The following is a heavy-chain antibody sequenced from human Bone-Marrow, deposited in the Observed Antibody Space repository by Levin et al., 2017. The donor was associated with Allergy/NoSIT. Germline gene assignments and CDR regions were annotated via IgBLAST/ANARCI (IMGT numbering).Heavy chain of an antibody. Sequence: GGSLRLSCAASGFTFSHYAMHWVRQTPGKGLEWLAVITDDGTNIYYGDSVKGRFTMFRDNSNNNLYLQMNSLRPADTAVYYCAKAPETATIGGAFDIRGQGTLVTVSS. D-gene: IGHD5-24*01. CDR2: ITDDGTNI. J-gene: IGHJ3*02. CDR3: AKAPETATIGGAFDI. CDR1: GFTFSHYA. V-gene: IGHV3-30*04.